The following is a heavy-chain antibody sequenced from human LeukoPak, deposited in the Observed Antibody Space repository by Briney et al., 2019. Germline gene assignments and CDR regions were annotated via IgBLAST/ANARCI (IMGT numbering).Heavy chain of an antibody. CDR1: GGSISSNSYY. J-gene: IGHJ3*02. V-gene: IGHV4-39*07. CDR2: ISYSGST. CDR3: ARPMVRGAFDI. Sequence: SETLSLTCTVSGGSISSNSYYWGWIRQPPGRGLEWIGSISYSGSTYYNPSLKSRVTISVDTSKNQFSLKLSSVTAADTAVYYCARPMVRGAFDIWGQGTMVTVSS. D-gene: IGHD3-10*01.